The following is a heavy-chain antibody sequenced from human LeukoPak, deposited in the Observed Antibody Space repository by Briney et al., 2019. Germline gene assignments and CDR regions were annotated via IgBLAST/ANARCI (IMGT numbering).Heavy chain of an antibody. CDR3: ARSALGPASDYYYMDV. V-gene: IGHV5-51*01. CDR1: GYSFTSYW. CDR2: IYPGDSDT. Sequence: GESLNISCKGSGYSFTSYWIVWVRQMPGKGLEWMGIIYPGDSDTRYSPSFQGQVTISADKSISTAYLQWSSLKASDTAMYYCARSALGPASDYYYMDVWGKGTTVTVSS. D-gene: IGHD1-14*01. J-gene: IGHJ6*03.